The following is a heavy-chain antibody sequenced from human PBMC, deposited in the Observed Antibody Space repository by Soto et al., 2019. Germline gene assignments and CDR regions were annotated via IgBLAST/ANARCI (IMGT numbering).Heavy chain of an antibody. J-gene: IGHJ6*02. V-gene: IGHV3-30*18. CDR1: GFTFSSYG. CDR3: AKGLRVVAIDYYYYGMDV. D-gene: IGHD5-12*01. Sequence: QVQLVESGGGVVQPGRSLRLSCAASGFTFSSYGMHWVRQAPGKGLEWVAVISYDGSNKYYADSVKGRFTISRDNSKNTLYLQMNSLRAEDTAVYYCAKGLRVVAIDYYYYGMDVWGQGTTVTVSS. CDR2: ISYDGSNK.